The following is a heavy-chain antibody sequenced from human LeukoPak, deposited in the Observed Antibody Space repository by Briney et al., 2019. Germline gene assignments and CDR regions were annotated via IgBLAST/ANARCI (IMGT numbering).Heavy chain of an antibody. V-gene: IGHV1-69*04. D-gene: IGHD5-18*01. Sequence: SVKVSCKASGGTFSSYAISWVRQAPGQGLEWMGRIIPILGIANYAQKFQGRVTITADKSTSTAYMELSSLRSEDTAVYYCARGEIQLRQGIRWNYFDYWGQGTLVTVSS. J-gene: IGHJ4*02. CDR3: ARGEIQLRQGIRWNYFDY. CDR1: GGTFSSYA. CDR2: IIPILGIA.